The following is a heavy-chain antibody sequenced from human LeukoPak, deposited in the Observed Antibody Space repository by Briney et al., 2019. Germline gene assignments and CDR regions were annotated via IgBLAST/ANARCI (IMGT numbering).Heavy chain of an antibody. J-gene: IGHJ2*01. Sequence: SETLSLTCTVSGYSIAHGFFWAWIRQPPGGGLEWIGSLYHSGTTYYNTSLKSRISTSVDTSKNQFSLKLRLVTAADTAVYYCARVEVPRDINDWYFDLWGRGTLVTVSS. CDR1: GYSIAHGFF. CDR2: LYHSGTT. D-gene: IGHD2-15*01. V-gene: IGHV4-38-2*02. CDR3: ARVEVPRDINDWYFDL.